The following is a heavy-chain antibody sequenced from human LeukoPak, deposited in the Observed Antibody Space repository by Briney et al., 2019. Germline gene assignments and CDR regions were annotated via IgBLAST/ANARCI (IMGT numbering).Heavy chain of an antibody. CDR2: INSDGSNT. CDR1: GFLVSTNW. Sequence: PGGSLRLSCAASGFLVSTNWMHWVRQAPGKGLVWVSRINSDGSNTNYADSVRGRFTISRDNAKNTVYLQMNSLRAEDTAVYYCARGSGNYGDFDYWGQGTLVTVSS. J-gene: IGHJ4*02. V-gene: IGHV3-74*01. D-gene: IGHD1-26*01. CDR3: ARGSGNYGDFDY.